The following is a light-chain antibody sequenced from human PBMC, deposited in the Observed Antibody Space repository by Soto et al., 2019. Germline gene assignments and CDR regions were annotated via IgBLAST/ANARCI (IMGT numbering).Light chain of an antibody. CDR3: QQYKTT. V-gene: IGKV1-5*03. Sequence: DVLLPQSPSTLSASIGDRVTITCRASQTINNWLAWYQQKPGKAPKLLIHKTSTLESGVPSRFSCNGSGTEFTLTISSLQPYDGATYYCQQYKTTFGPGTKVDI. CDR1: QTINNW. J-gene: IGKJ3*01. CDR2: KTS.